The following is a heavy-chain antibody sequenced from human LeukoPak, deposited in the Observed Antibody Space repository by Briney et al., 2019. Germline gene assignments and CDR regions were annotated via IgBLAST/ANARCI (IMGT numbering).Heavy chain of an antibody. CDR3: ARERPGLHAFDI. Sequence: SETLSLTCTVSGGSISSYYWSWIRQPPGKGLEWIGYIYYSGSTNYNPSLKSRVTISVDTSKNQFSLKLSSVTAADTAVYYCARERPGLHAFDIWGQGTMVTVSS. CDR1: GGSISSYY. CDR2: IYYSGST. V-gene: IGHV4-59*01. J-gene: IGHJ3*02. D-gene: IGHD3-10*01.